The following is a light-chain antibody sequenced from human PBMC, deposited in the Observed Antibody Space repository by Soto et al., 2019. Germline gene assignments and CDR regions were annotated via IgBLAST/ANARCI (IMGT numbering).Light chain of an antibody. J-gene: IGKJ1*01. V-gene: IGKV1-5*01. CDR1: LSVSSW. Sequence: DIHMTQSPSTLSASVGDRVTITCRASLSVSSWLAWYQQKPGMAPKLLIYDASSLQNGVPSRFSGSGSGTEFTLTISGLQPDDSATYDCQQYESYMTFGQGTKVDIK. CDR2: DAS. CDR3: QQYESYMT.